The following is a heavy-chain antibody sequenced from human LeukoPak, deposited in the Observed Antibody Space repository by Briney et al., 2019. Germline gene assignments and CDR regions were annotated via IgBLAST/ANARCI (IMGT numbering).Heavy chain of an antibody. D-gene: IGHD3-10*01. CDR1: GGSFSGYY. Sequence: ASETLSLTCAVYGGSFSGYYWSWIRQPPGKGLEWIGEINHSGSTNYNPSLKSRVTISVDTSKNQFSLKLSSVTAADMAVYYCARRYGSGSSGTFDYWGQGTLVTVSS. CDR2: INHSGST. V-gene: IGHV4-34*01. J-gene: IGHJ4*02. CDR3: ARRYGSGSSGTFDY.